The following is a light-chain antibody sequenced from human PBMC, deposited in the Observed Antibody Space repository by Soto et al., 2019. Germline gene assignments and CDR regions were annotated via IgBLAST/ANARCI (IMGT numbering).Light chain of an antibody. CDR2: EVT. CDR3: RSYAGRFTFV. V-gene: IGLV2-8*01. Sequence: QSVLTQPPSASGSPGQSVTISCTGTSSDVGGYKFVSWYQQHPGKAPRLMIYEVTKRPSGVPDRFSGSKSGNTASLTVSGLQAEDEADYYCRSYAGRFTFVFGTGTKVTVL. J-gene: IGLJ1*01. CDR1: SSDVGGYKF.